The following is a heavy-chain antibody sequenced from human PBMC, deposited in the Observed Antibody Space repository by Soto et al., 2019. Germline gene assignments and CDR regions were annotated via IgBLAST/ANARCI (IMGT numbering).Heavy chain of an antibody. CDR2: ISGSGGST. CDR3: AKVANYRVYCYYGMDV. CDR1: GFTFSSYA. V-gene: IGHV3-23*01. D-gene: IGHD1-7*01. Sequence: PGGSLRLSCAASGFTFSSYAMSWVRQAPGKGLEWVSAISGSGGSTYYADSVKGRFTISRDNSKNTLYLQMNSLRAEDTAVYYCAKVANYRVYCYYGMDVWGQGTTVTVSS. J-gene: IGHJ6*02.